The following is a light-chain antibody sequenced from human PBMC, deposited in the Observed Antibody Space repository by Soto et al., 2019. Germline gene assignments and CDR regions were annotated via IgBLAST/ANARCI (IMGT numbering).Light chain of an antibody. J-gene: IGLJ1*01. CDR2: DVS. CDR3: TSYTSSSTDV. V-gene: IGLV2-14*01. CDR1: SSDVGGYKY. Sequence: QSALTQPASVSVSPGQSIAISCTGTSSDVGGYKYVSWYQQHPGKAPKLKIYDVSNRPSGVSDRFSGSKSGNTASLTISGLQAEDEADYYCTSYTSSSTDVFGTGTKLTVL.